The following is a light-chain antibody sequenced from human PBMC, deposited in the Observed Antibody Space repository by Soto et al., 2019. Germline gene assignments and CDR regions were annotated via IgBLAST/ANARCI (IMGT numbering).Light chain of an antibody. Sequence: DIQMTQSPSSLSAFVGDRVTITCQASQDISYYLNWYQQKPGNAPKLLIYDASSLESGVPSMFSGGGAGTDFTFTITGLQPEDIATYFCQHYFTLPRTFGGGTKVGIK. CDR3: QHYFTLPRT. CDR1: QDISYY. V-gene: IGKV1-33*01. CDR2: DAS. J-gene: IGKJ4*01.